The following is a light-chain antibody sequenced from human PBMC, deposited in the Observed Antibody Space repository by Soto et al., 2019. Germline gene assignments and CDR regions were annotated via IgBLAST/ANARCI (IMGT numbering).Light chain of an antibody. V-gene: IGLV2-14*01. CDR3: RSYSISTAYL. CDR2: EVN. Sequence: QSALTQPASVSGSPAQSITISCTGTSSDVGGYDYVSWYQLHPGKAPKLMVFEVNNRPSGVSYRFSGSESGNTASLTISGLQAEDEADYFCRSYSISTAYLFGTGTKVTVL. J-gene: IGLJ1*01. CDR1: SSDVGGYDY.